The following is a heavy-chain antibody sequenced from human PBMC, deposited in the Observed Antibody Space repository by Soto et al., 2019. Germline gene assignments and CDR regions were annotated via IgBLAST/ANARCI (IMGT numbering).Heavy chain of an antibody. J-gene: IGHJ4*02. CDR2: INTAGTT. Sequence: EVQLLESGGGLVQPGGSLRLSCAASGFTFSTYAMTWVRQAPGKGLEWVSVINTAGTTYYADSVKGRFTISRDNAKNTLYLQMNGLKAEDTAIYYCAKDWYEDYWGQGTLVTVSS. V-gene: IGHV3-23*01. D-gene: IGHD6-13*01. CDR1: GFTFSTYA. CDR3: AKDWYEDY.